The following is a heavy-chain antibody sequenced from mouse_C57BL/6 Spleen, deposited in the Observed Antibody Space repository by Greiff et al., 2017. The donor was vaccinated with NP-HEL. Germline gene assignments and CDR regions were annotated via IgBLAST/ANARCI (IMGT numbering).Heavy chain of an antibody. J-gene: IGHJ2*01. CDR3: ASDYDYCDY. CDR2: ISSGSSTI. CDR1: GFTFSDYG. Sequence: EVQVVESGGGLVKPGGSLKLSCAASGFTFSDYGMHWVRQAPEKGLEWVAYISSGSSTIYYADIVKGRFTISRDNAKNTLFLQMTSLRSEDTAMYYCASDYDYCDYWGQGTTLTVSS. V-gene: IGHV5-17*01. D-gene: IGHD2-4*01.